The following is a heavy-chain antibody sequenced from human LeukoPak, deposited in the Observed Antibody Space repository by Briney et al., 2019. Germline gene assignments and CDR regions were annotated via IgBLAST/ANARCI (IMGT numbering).Heavy chain of an antibody. CDR2: IYSGGST. J-gene: IGHJ4*02. V-gene: IGHV3-66*01. CDR1: GFTVSSNY. CDR3: ARGAKVWLFDY. D-gene: IGHD5-24*01. Sequence: GGSLRLSCAASGFTVSSNYMSWVRQAPGKGLEWVSVIYSGGSTYYADSVKGRFTISRDNSKNTLYLQMNGLRAEDTAVYYCARGAKVWLFDYWGQGTLVTVSS.